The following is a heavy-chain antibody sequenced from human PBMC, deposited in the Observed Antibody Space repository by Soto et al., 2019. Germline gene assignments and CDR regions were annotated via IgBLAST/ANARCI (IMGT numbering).Heavy chain of an antibody. V-gene: IGHV4-34*01. D-gene: IGHD3-10*01. Sequence: SETLSLTCAVYGVSFSGYYWSWIRQPPGKGLEWIGEINHSGSTNYNPSLKSRVTISVDTSKNQFSLKLSSVTAADTAVYYCARGGPGRLYSSYGMDVGGQGPPVTVPS. CDR1: GVSFSGYY. CDR3: ARGGPGRLYSSYGMDV. J-gene: IGHJ6*02. CDR2: INHSGST.